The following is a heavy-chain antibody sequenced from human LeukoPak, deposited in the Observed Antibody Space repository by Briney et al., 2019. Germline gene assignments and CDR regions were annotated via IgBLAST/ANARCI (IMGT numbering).Heavy chain of an antibody. CDR2: IYSSGNT. D-gene: IGHD3-3*01. V-gene: IGHV4-39*01. J-gene: IGHJ5*02. CDR1: GGSISTTNYY. Sequence: SETLSLTCAVSGGSISTTNYYWGWIRQPPGRDLEWIGSIYSSGNTYYNPSLESRVTISVDTSKNQLSLKLTSATAADTSVYYCARHSGLRSPFDPWGQGTLVTVSS. CDR3: ARHSGLRSPFDP.